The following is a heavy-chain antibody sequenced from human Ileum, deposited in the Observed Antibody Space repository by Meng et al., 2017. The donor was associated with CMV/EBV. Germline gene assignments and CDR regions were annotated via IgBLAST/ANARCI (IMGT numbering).Heavy chain of an antibody. J-gene: IGHJ4*02. V-gene: IGHV3-66*01. CDR3: VRTVATSHNYYFDY. Sequence: EVQLLESGGGLVQPGGSLILSCAASGFAVRSNFMSWVRQAPGKGLEWVSVIHVDGSTYYADSVKGRFTISRDNSKNTIDLQMNSLRAEDTAVFYCVRTVATSHNYYFDYWGQGTLVTVSS. CDR1: GFAVRSNF. CDR2: IHVDGST. D-gene: IGHD5-12*01.